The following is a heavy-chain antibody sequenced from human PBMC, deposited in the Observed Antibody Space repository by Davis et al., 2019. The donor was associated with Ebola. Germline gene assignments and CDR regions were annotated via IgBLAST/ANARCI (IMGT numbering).Heavy chain of an antibody. J-gene: IGHJ6*02. D-gene: IGHD6-19*01. CDR3: ARASPRPRLNYYYGMDV. CDR2: ISSSSSYT. Sequence: GESLKISCAASGFTFSDYYMSWIRQAPGKGLEWVSYISSSSSYTNYADSVKGRFTISRDNAKNSMYLQMNSLRAEDTAVYYCARASPRPRLNYYYGMDVWGQGTTVTVSS. V-gene: IGHV3-11*06. CDR1: GFTFSDYY.